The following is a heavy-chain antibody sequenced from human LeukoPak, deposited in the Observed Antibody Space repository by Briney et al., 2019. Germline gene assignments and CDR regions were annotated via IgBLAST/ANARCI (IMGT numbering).Heavy chain of an antibody. V-gene: IGHV3-21*01. Sequence: KPGGSLRLSCAASGFTFSSYSMNWVRQAPGKGLEWVSSISSSSSSIYYADSVEGPFTISRDNAKNSLYLQMNSLRAEDTAVYYCARASGDIVETATMGSYWGQGTLVTVSS. CDR1: GFTFSSYS. CDR3: ARASGDIVETATMGSY. CDR2: ISSSSSSI. D-gene: IGHD5-18*01. J-gene: IGHJ4*02.